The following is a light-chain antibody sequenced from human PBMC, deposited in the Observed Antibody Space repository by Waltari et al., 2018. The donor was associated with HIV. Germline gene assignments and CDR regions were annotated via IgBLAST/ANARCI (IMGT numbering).Light chain of an antibody. CDR1: RSLLHTNGYHY. V-gene: IGKV2-28*01. Sequence: DIVLTQSPLSLAVTPGEPASISCKSSRSLLHTNGYHYLHWYLQKPGQPPQLLFYLASTRLAGVPDRFSGSVSGTDFTLKISRVETDDLGIYFCMQALQNPITSGQGTRLEMK. CDR3: MQALQNPIT. CDR2: LAS. J-gene: IGKJ5*01.